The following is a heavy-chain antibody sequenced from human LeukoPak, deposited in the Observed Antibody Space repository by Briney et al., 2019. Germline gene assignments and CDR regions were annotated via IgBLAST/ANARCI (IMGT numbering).Heavy chain of an antibody. Sequence: PGGSLRLSCAASGFTFSSYSMNWVRQAPGKGLEWVSYISSRSNTIYYADSVKGRFTISRDNAKNSLYLQMNSLRAEDTAVYYCAREALTGTRMFDYWGRGTLVTVSS. J-gene: IGHJ4*02. V-gene: IGHV3-48*01. CDR1: GFTFSSYS. CDR3: AREALTGTRMFDY. D-gene: IGHD1-7*01. CDR2: ISSRSNTI.